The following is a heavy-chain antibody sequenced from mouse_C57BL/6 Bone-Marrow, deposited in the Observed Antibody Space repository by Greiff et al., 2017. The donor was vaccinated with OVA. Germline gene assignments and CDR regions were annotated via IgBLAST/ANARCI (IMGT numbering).Heavy chain of an antibody. Sequence: EVHLVESGGDLVKPGGSLKLSCAASGFTFSSYSMSWVRQTPDKRLEWVATISSGGSYTYYPDSVKGRFTISRDNAKNTLYLQMSSLKSEDTAMYYCAGLLLRYDPLFDYWGQGTTLTVSS. CDR2: ISSGGSYT. D-gene: IGHD1-1*01. V-gene: IGHV5-6*01. CDR1: GFTFSSYS. J-gene: IGHJ2*01. CDR3: AGLLLRYDPLFDY.